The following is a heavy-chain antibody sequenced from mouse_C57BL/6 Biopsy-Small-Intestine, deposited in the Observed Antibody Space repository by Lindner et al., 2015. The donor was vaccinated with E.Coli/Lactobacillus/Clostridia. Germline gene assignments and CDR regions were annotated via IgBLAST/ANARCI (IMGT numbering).Heavy chain of an antibody. V-gene: IGHV1-82*01. Sequence: VQLQESGPELVKPGASVKISCKASGYALSNSWMNWVKQRPGKGLEWIGRIYPGDGDTDYNGKFKGKATLTADKSSSTAYMQLSSLTSEDSAVYFCARDTVDYWGQGTTLTVSS. CDR3: ARDTVDY. CDR2: IYPGDGDT. J-gene: IGHJ2*01. CDR1: GYALSNSW.